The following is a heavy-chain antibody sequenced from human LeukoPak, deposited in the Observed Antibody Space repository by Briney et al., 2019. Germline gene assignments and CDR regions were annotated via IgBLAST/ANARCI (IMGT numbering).Heavy chain of an antibody. Sequence: SETLSLTCAVSGYSISSGYYWGWIRQPPGKGLEWIGSIYHSGSTYYNPSLKSRVTISVDTSKNQFSLKLSSVTAADTAVCYCARWVYSSGWYSGYWGQGTLVTVSS. CDR2: IYHSGST. CDR3: ARWVYSSGWYSGY. V-gene: IGHV4-38-2*01. J-gene: IGHJ4*02. D-gene: IGHD6-19*01. CDR1: GYSISSGYY.